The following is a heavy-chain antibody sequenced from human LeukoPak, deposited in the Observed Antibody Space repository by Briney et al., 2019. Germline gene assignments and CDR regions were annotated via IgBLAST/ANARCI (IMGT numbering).Heavy chain of an antibody. Sequence: GGSLRLSCAASGSTFSSYGMHWVRQAPGKGLEWVAVISYDGSNKYYADSVKGRFTISRDNSKNTLYLQMNSLRAEDTAVYYCAKEEGSGYDRRYWYFDLWGRGTLVTVSS. CDR2: ISYDGSNK. J-gene: IGHJ2*01. CDR3: AKEEGSGYDRRYWYFDL. V-gene: IGHV3-30*18. D-gene: IGHD5-12*01. CDR1: GSTFSSYG.